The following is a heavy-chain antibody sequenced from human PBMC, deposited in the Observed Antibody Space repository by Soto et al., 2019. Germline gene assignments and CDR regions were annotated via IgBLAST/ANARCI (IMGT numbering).Heavy chain of an antibody. V-gene: IGHV4-59*01. CDR3: ARETTGNYYMDV. CDR1: GGSISSYY. CDR2: IYYSGST. J-gene: IGHJ6*03. Sequence: SETLSLTYXVAGGSISSYYWSCILQPPGKGPEWIGYIYYSGSTNYNPSLKSRVTISVDTSKNQFSLKLSSVTAADTAVYYCARETTGNYYMDVWGKGTTVTVSS. D-gene: IGHD4-17*01.